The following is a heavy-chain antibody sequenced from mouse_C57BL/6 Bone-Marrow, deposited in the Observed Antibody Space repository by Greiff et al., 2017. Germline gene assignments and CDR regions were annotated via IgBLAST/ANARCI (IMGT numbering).Heavy chain of an antibody. CDR3: ARMGALLLPSYAMDY. V-gene: IGHV1-54*01. D-gene: IGHD1-1*01. CDR1: GYAFTNYL. J-gene: IGHJ4*01. Sequence: VQLQQSGAELVRPGTSVKVSCKASGYAFTNYLIEWVKQRPGQGLEWIGVINPGSGGANYNEKFKGKATLTADKSSSSAYMQLSSLTSEDSAVYFCARMGALLLPSYAMDYWGQGTSVTVSS. CDR2: INPGSGGA.